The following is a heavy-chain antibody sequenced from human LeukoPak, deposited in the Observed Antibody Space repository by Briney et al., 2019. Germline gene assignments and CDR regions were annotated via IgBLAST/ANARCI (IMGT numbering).Heavy chain of an antibody. CDR1: GFTFSSYA. V-gene: IGHV3-23*01. J-gene: IGHJ6*02. CDR3: AKDPSPFYDFWTYYRMDV. CDR2: ISGSGGST. Sequence: GGSLRLSCAASGFTFSSYAMSWVRQAPGEGMEWVSAISGSGGSTYYADSVKGRFTISRDNSKNTLYLQMNSLRAEDTAVYYCAKDPSPFYDFWTYYRMDVWGQGTTVTVSS. D-gene: IGHD3-3*01.